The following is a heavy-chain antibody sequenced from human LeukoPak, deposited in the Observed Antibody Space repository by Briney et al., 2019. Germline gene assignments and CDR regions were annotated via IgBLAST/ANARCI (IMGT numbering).Heavy chain of an antibody. Sequence: SETLSLTCTVSGGSISSYYWSWIRQPAGKGLEWIGRIYTSGSTNYNPSLKSRVTMSVDTSKNQFSLKLSSVTAADTAVYYCARDRILQALPIYDSSGYLDYWGQGTLVTVSS. J-gene: IGHJ4*02. CDR2: IYTSGST. D-gene: IGHD3-22*01. CDR3: ARDRILQALPIYDSSGYLDY. V-gene: IGHV4-4*07. CDR1: GGSISSYY.